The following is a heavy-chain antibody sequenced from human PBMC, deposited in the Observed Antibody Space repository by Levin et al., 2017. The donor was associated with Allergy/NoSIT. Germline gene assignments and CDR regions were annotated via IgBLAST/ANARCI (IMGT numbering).Heavy chain of an antibody. V-gene: IGHV3-33*01. J-gene: IGHJ4*02. Sequence: LSLTCAPSGFTFSSYGMHWVRQAPGKGLEWVAVIWYDGSNKYYADSVKGRFTISRDNSKNTLYLQMNSLSAEDTAMYYCARDSGHWPDFYFDYWGQGTPVTVSP. CDR3: ARDSGHWPDFYFDY. CDR2: IWYDGSNK. CDR1: GFTFSSYG. D-gene: IGHD1-1*01.